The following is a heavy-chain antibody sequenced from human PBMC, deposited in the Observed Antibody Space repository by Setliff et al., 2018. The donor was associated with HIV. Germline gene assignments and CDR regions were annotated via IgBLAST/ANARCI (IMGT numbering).Heavy chain of an antibody. CDR1: GGSISRVGYY. D-gene: IGHD2-15*01. CDR3: ARSVPRYCSGGSCYPPLFDY. V-gene: IGHV4-31*03. J-gene: IGHJ4*02. Sequence: SETLSLTCSVSGGSISRVGYYWSWIRQHPGKGLEWIGYITYSGSTYYNPSLMSRVSISPDTSKNQFSLKLTSVTAADTAVYYCARSVPRYCSGGSCYPPLFDYWGQGTLVTVS. CDR2: ITYSGST.